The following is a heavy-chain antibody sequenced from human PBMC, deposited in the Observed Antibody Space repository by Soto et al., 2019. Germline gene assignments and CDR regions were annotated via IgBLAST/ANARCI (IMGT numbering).Heavy chain of an antibody. D-gene: IGHD7-27*01. V-gene: IGHV3-23*01. Sequence: EVQLLESGGGLVQPGGSLRLSCAASGFPFTSYGVSWVRQAPGKGLEWVSTINTNGNRHYADSVKGRFTISRDSSESMLYLDMNNLRAEDTALCYCARKLGVGHYPFRHWGQGTLVTVSS. J-gene: IGHJ4*02. CDR1: GFPFTSYG. CDR3: ARKLGVGHYPFRH. CDR2: INTNGNR.